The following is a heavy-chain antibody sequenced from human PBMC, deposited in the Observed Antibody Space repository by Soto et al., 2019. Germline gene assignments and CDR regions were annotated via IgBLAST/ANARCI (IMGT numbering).Heavy chain of an antibody. D-gene: IGHD2-15*01. Sequence: PSETLSLTCTVSGGSIFSSYWTWIRQPPGKGLEWIGNVYYSGSTNYNPSLKSRITISVDTSKNQFSLNLSSVTVADTAVYYCGRVPAASSWFDPWGQGTLVTVSS. CDR1: GGSIFSSY. V-gene: IGHV4-59*01. CDR3: GRVPAASSWFDP. CDR2: VYYSGST. J-gene: IGHJ5*02.